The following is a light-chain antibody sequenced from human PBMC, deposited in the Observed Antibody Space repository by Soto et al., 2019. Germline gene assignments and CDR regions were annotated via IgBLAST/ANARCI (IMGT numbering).Light chain of an antibody. Sequence: QSALTQPASVSGSPGQSITISCTGTSSDVGSYNYVSWYQQHPPKAPKLMIYEVSNRPSGVSDRFSGSKSGNTASLTISGLQAEDEADYYCAAWDGSLKGYVFGTGTKLTVL. CDR1: SSDVGSYNY. J-gene: IGLJ1*01. CDR3: AAWDGSLKGYV. CDR2: EVS. V-gene: IGLV2-14*01.